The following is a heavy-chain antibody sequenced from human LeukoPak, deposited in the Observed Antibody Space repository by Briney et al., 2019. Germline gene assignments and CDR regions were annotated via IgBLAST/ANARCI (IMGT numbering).Heavy chain of an antibody. Sequence: SETLSLTCTVSGGSISSSRYYWGWIRQPPGKGLEWIGSIYYSGSTYYNPSLKSRVTISVDTSKNQFSLKLSSVTAADTAVYYCARDLGDQAYYDILTGYYSSDYWGQGTLVTVSS. CDR1: GGSISSSRYY. CDR3: ARDLGDQAYYDILTGYYSSDY. V-gene: IGHV4-39*07. CDR2: IYYSGST. J-gene: IGHJ4*02. D-gene: IGHD3-9*01.